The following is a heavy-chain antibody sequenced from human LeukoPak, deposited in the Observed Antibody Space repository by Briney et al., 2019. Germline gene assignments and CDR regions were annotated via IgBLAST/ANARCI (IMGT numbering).Heavy chain of an antibody. V-gene: IGHV1-69*13. D-gene: IGHD4-23*01. CDR1: GGTFSIYA. CDR3: ATHSVAPDAFDI. CDR2: IIPIFGTA. J-gene: IGHJ3*02. Sequence: ASVKVSCKASGGTFSIYAISWVRQAPGQGLEWMGGIIPIFGTANYAQKFQGRVTITADESTSTAYMELSSLRSEDTAVYYCATHSVAPDAFDIWGQGTMVTVSS.